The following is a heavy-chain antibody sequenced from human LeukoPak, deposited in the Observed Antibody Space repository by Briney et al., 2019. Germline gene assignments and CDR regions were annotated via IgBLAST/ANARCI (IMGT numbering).Heavy chain of an antibody. CDR1: GFTFSSYW. D-gene: IGHD3-22*01. J-gene: IGHJ3*02. V-gene: IGHV3-7*01. CDR3: ARETSGYYLRAFDI. CDR2: IKQDGSEK. Sequence: GGSLRLSCAASGFTFSSYWMSWVRQAPGKGLEWVAKIKQDGSEKYYVDSVKGRFTISRDNAKNSLYLQMNSLRAEDTAVYYCARETSGYYLRAFDIWGQGTMVTVSS.